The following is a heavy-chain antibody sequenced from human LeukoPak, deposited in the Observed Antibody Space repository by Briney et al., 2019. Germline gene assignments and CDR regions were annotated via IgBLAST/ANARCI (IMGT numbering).Heavy chain of an antibody. V-gene: IGHV1-8*01. CDR1: GYTFTSYD. CDR3: ARGGAQGLWPDY. D-gene: IGHD2-21*01. CDR2: MNPNSGNT. Sequence: ASVKVSCKASGYTFTSYDINWVRQATGQGLEWLGWMNPNSGNTGYAQKFQGRVTMTRNTSINTAYMELSSLRFEDTAVYYCARGGAQGLWPDYWGQGTLVTASS. J-gene: IGHJ4*02.